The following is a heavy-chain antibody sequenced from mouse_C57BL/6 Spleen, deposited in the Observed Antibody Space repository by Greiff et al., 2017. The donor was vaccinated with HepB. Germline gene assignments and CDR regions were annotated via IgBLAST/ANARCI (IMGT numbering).Heavy chain of an antibody. D-gene: IGHD3-2*02. Sequence: EVHLVESGPGLVKPSQSLSLTCSVTGYSITSGYYWNWIRQFPGNKLEWMGYISYDGSNNYNPSLKNRISITRDTSKNQFFLKLNSVTTEDTATYYCARDGQLRRGYFDYWGQGTTLTVSS. CDR1: GYSITSGYY. V-gene: IGHV3-6*01. CDR3: ARDGQLRRGYFDY. CDR2: ISYDGSN. J-gene: IGHJ2*01.